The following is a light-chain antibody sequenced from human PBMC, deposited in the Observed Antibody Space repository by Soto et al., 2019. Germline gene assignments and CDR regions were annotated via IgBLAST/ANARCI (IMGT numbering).Light chain of an antibody. Sequence: GMTQSPATLSVSPAERATLSCRASQSVSSNLAWYQQKPGQTPRLLMYGASTRATGIPDRFSGSGSGTGFTLTISSLQSEDFAVYYCQQYNNWPWTFGQGTKVDI. V-gene: IGKV3-15*01. J-gene: IGKJ1*01. CDR1: QSVSSN. CDR2: GAS. CDR3: QQYNNWPWT.